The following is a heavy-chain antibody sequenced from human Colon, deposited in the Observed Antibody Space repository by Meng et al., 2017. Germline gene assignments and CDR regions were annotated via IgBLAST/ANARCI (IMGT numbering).Heavy chain of an antibody. Sequence: GGSLRLSCAASGFSLSRYWMSWVRQAPGKGLEWVANVRQDGAEKHYVDSLKGRFTVSRDNDKNSIYLQMNSLTVDDTALYYCARDGGTDWFDPWGPGTLVTV. CDR3: ARDGGTDWFDP. D-gene: IGHD1-1*01. CDR1: GFSLSRYW. J-gene: IGHJ5*02. V-gene: IGHV3-7*01. CDR2: VRQDGAEK.